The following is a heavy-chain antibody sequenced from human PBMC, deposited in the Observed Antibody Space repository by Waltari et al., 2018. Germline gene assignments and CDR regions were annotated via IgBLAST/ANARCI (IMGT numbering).Heavy chain of an antibody. V-gene: IGHV3-74*01. Sequence: EVQLVESGGGLVQPGGSLRLSCAASGFTFSSYWMPWVRQVPGKGLVWVSRIHSDGGSTSYADSVKGRFIISRDNAKNTLYLQMNSLRAEDTAVYYCARGASTRGDYWGQGTLVTVSS. CDR3: ARGASTRGDY. J-gene: IGHJ4*02. D-gene: IGHD2-2*01. CDR1: GFTFSSYW. CDR2: IHSDGGST.